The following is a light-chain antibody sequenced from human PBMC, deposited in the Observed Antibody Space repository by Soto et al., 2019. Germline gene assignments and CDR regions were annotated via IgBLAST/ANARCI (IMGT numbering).Light chain of an antibody. J-gene: IGLJ2*01. V-gene: IGLV3-21*02. Sequence: SYVLAQPPSVSMAPGQTARITCGGYTIGRKSVHWYQQKAGQAPVLVVYDDSDRPSGIPERFSGSKSGNTATLNISWVEAGDEADYYCQVWDNTDDVVFGGGTKVTVL. CDR1: TIGRKS. CDR3: QVWDNTDDVV. CDR2: DDS.